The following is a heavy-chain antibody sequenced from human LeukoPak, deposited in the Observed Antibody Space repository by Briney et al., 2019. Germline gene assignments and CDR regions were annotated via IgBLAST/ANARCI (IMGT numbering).Heavy chain of an antibody. CDR3: AKGPATGYYYYYGMDV. J-gene: IGHJ6*02. CDR2: ISHDGSNK. D-gene: IGHD4-17*01. V-gene: IGHV3-30*18. CDR1: GFTFSSYG. Sequence: GGSLRLSCAASGFTFSSYGMHWVRQAPGKGLQWVALISHDGSNKYYADSVRGRFTISRDNSKNTLYLQMNNLRAEDTAVYYCAKGPATGYYYYYGMDVWGQGTTVTVSS.